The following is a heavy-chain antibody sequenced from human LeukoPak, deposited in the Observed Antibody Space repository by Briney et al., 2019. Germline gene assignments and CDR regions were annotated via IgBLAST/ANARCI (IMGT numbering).Heavy chain of an antibody. Sequence: GGSLRLSCAASGFTFSSYSMNWVRQAPGKGLEWVSYISSSSSTIYYADSVKGRFTISRDNAKNSLYLQMNSLRAEDTAVYYCALGGQWLAPFPFDYWGQGTLVTVSS. CDR1: GFTFSSYS. D-gene: IGHD6-19*01. V-gene: IGHV3-48*04. J-gene: IGHJ4*02. CDR2: ISSSSSTI. CDR3: ALGGQWLAPFPFDY.